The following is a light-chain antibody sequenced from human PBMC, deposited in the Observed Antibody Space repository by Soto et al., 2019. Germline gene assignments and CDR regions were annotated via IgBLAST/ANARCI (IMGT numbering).Light chain of an antibody. V-gene: IGKV3-11*01. CDR1: QSVSSY. Sequence: EIVLTQSPATLSLSLGERATLSCRASQSVSSYLAWYQQKPGQAPRLLIYDASNRATGIPARFSGSGSGTDFTLTISSLEPEDFAVYYCQQRSSWPLTFGGGTKV. J-gene: IGKJ4*01. CDR2: DAS. CDR3: QQRSSWPLT.